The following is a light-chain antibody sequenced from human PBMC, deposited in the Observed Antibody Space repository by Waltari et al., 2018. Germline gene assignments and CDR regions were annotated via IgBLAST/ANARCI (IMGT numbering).Light chain of an antibody. V-gene: IGKV3-20*01. CDR1: QNIFQT. Sequence: IVLTQSPGTLSLSPGERATLSCRASQNIFQTLAWYQQKPGQAPRLLIYGAYTRATGIPDRFSGSGSGTDFSLTISGLDPEDFAVYYCQHYVRLPVTFGQGTKVEIK. CDR2: GAY. J-gene: IGKJ1*01. CDR3: QHYVRLPVT.